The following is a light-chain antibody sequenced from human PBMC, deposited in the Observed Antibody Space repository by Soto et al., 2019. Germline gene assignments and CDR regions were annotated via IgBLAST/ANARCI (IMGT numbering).Light chain of an antibody. J-gene: IGKJ1*01. V-gene: IGKV3-15*01. CDR1: QSVSSN. Sequence: EIVMTQPPATLSVSPGERATLSCRASQSVSSNLAWYQQKPGQAPRLLIYGASTRATGIPARFSGSGSGTEFTLTISSLQSEDFAVYYCQQSYSSPPTFGQGTKVDIK. CDR2: GAS. CDR3: QQSYSSPPT.